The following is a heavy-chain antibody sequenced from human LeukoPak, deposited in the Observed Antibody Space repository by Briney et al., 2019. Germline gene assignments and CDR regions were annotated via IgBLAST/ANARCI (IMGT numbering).Heavy chain of an antibody. Sequence: GGSLRLSCAASGFPFSTYAMGWVRQAPGKGLEWVSTIHGATYYADSVRGRFTISKDNSKNTLYLQMTSLRADDTALYYCAKGFSSGWYAFDSWGQGTLVTVCS. CDR1: GFPFSTYA. V-gene: IGHV3-23*01. J-gene: IGHJ4*02. D-gene: IGHD6-19*01. CDR3: AKGFSSGWYAFDS. CDR2: IHGAT.